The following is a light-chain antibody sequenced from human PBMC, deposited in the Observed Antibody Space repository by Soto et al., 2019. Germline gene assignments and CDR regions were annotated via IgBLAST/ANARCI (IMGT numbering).Light chain of an antibody. Sequence: QSVLTQPASVSGSPGQAITIACTGTSSDVGTYNLVSWYQQHPGKAPKLMVYEGSKRPSGVSTRFSGSKSGNTASLSISGLQAEAEADYYCCSYAGGSTWVFGGGTKLTVL. V-gene: IGLV2-23*01. CDR1: SSDVGTYNL. J-gene: IGLJ3*02. CDR3: CSYAGGSTWV. CDR2: EGS.